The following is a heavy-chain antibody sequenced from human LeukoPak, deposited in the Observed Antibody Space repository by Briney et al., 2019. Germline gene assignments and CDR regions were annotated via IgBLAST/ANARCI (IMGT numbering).Heavy chain of an antibody. V-gene: IGHV3-7*04. Sequence: GGSLRLSCTASTITFSKSWMSWVRQAPREGLEWVANIKQDGSETKYVDSVKGRFTVSRDNAKNSVFLQMNSLRGEDTAIYYCARHLAGDSLYRHIDYWGQGTLVTVSS. CDR1: TITFSKSW. D-gene: IGHD5/OR15-5a*01. J-gene: IGHJ4*02. CDR2: IKQDGSET. CDR3: ARHLAGDSLYRHIDY.